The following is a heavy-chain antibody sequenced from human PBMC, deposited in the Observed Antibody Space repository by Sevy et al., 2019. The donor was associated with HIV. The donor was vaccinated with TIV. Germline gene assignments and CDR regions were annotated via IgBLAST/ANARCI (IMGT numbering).Heavy chain of an antibody. CDR1: GFTFSSYW. CDR2: INSDGSST. D-gene: IGHD3-3*01. Sequence: GGSLRLSCAASGFTFSSYWMHWVRQAPGKGLVWVSRINSDGSSTSYADSVKGRFTISRDNAKNTRYLQMNSLRAEDTAVYYCAREDLWAAFDIWGQGTMVTVSS. V-gene: IGHV3-74*01. CDR3: AREDLWAAFDI. J-gene: IGHJ3*02.